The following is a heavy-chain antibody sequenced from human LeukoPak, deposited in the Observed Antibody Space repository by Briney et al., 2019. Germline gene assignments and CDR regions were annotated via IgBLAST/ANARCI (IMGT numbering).Heavy chain of an antibody. J-gene: IGHJ5*02. V-gene: IGHV4-4*02. Sequence: SETLSLTCAVSGGSISSSNWWSWVRQPPGKGLEWIGEIYHSGSTNYNPSLKSRVTISVDKSKNQFSLKLSSVTAANTAVYYCARDLTPLLRFDPWGQGTLVTVSS. CDR3: ARDLTPLLRFDP. D-gene: IGHD1-26*01. CDR1: GGSISSSNW. CDR2: IYHSGST.